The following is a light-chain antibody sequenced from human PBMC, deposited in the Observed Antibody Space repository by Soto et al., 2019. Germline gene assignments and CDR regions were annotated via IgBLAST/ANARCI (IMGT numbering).Light chain of an antibody. Sequence: EIVLTQSPGTLSLSPGERATLSCRASQSVSSSDLAWYQQKPGQAPRLLIYGASSRATGIPDRFSGSGSGTDFTLTISRLEPEDLAVYYCQRYGSSLTWTFGQGTKVDI. CDR2: GAS. V-gene: IGKV3-20*01. J-gene: IGKJ1*01. CDR3: QRYGSSLTWT. CDR1: QSVSSSD.